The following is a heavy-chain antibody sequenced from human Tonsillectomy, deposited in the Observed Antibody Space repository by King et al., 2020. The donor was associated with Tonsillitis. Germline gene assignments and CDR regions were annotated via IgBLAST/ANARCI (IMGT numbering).Heavy chain of an antibody. V-gene: IGHV3-7*04. CDR2: IKPYDSEK. CDR1: EFTFSSSC. CDR3: ARDEAYSSFDY. J-gene: IGHJ4*02. Sequence: VQLVESGGGLVQPGGSLKLSCAASEFTFSSSCMTWVRQAPGKGLQWVATIKPYDSEKYYADSVKGRFSVSRDNAKKSLDFQMNSLRSEDTALYYCARDEAYSSFDYWGQGTLVTVSS. D-gene: IGHD2-21*01.